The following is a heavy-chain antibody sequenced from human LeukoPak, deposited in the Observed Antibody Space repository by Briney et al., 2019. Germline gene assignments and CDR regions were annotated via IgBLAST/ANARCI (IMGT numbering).Heavy chain of an antibody. CDR2: ISSNGGST. J-gene: IGHJ4*02. CDR3: ARDGAYGDYDY. V-gene: IGHV3-64*01. D-gene: IGHD4-17*01. Sequence: GGSLRLSCAASGFPFSTYSMHWVRQAPGKGLEYVSAISSNGGSTFYANSVRGRFTISRDNSKNTVYLQMGSLRAKDMAVYYCARDGAYGDYDYWGQGTLVTVSS. CDR1: GFPFSTYS.